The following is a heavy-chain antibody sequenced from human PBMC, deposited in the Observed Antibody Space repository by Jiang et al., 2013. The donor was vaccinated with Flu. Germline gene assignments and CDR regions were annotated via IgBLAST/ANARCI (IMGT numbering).Heavy chain of an antibody. J-gene: IGHJ5*02. CDR1: GYSISSGYY. V-gene: IGHV4-38-2*02. Sequence: TCAVSGYSISSGYYWGWIRRPPGKGLEWIGSIYHSGSTYYNPSLKSRVTISVDTSKNQFSLKLSSVTAADTAVYYCARDCTGGVCYGWFDPWGQGTLVTVSS. CDR3: ARDCTGGVCYGWFDP. D-gene: IGHD2-8*02. CDR2: IYHSGST.